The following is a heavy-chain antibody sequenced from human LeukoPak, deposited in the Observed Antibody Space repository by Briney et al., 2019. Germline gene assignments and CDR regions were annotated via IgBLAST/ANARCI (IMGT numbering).Heavy chain of an antibody. D-gene: IGHD6-13*01. CDR3: ARVSSSWLA. V-gene: IGHV4-34*01. CDR1: GGSFSGYY. CDR2: INHSGST. J-gene: IGHJ4*02. Sequence: SETLSLTCAVYGGSFSGYYWSWIRQPPGKGLEWIGEINHSGSTNYNPSLKSRVTITVDTSKNQFSLKLSSVTAADTAVYYCARVSSSWLAWGQGTLVTVSS.